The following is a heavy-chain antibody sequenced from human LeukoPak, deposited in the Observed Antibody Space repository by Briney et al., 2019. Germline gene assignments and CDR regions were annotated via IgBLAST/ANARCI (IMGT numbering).Heavy chain of an antibody. V-gene: IGHV3-21*04. CDR3: AKFYGYSSSLYYFDY. Sequence: GGSLRLSCAASGFTFSSYSMNWVRQAPGKGLEWVSSISSSSSYIYYADSVKGRFTISRDNSKNTLYLQMNSLRAEDTAVYYCAKFYGYSSSLYYFDYWGQGTLVTVSS. D-gene: IGHD6-13*01. CDR2: ISSSSSYI. J-gene: IGHJ4*02. CDR1: GFTFSSYS.